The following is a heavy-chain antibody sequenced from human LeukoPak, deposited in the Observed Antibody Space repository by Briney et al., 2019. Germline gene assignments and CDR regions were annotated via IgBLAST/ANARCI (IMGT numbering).Heavy chain of an antibody. Sequence: SETLSLTCTVSGGSISSSSYYWGWIRQPPGKGLEWIGSIYYSGSTYYNPSLKSRVTISVDTSKNQFSLKLSSVTAADTAVYYCARHQQRGATDFDYWGQGTLVTVPS. CDR2: IYYSGST. V-gene: IGHV4-39*01. CDR3: ARHQQRGATDFDY. CDR1: GGSISSSSYY. D-gene: IGHD1-26*01. J-gene: IGHJ4*02.